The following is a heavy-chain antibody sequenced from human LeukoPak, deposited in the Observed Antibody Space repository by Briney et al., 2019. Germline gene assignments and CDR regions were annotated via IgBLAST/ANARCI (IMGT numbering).Heavy chain of an antibody. Sequence: GGSLRLSCAASGFTFSSYWMHWVRQAPGKGLVWASRINSYWSSTSYADSVKGRFTISRDNAKNTLYLQMNSLRAEDTAVYYCARVSYGDYYFDYWGQGNLVTVSS. V-gene: IGHV3-74*01. CDR3: ARVSYGDYYFDY. J-gene: IGHJ4*02. D-gene: IGHD4-17*01. CDR2: INSYWSST. CDR1: GFTFSSYW.